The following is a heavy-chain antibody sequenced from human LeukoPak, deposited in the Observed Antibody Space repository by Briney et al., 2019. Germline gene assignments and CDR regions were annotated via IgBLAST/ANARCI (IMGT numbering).Heavy chain of an antibody. CDR2: MNSDGSGT. V-gene: IGHV3-74*01. CDR1: GFSFSNYW. D-gene: IGHD6-19*01. J-gene: IGHJ5*02. Sequence: PGRSLRLSCAASGFSFSNYWMHWVRQAPGKRLVWVSRMNSDGSGTNYADSVKGRFTISRDNAKNTLYLQMNSLRAEDTAMYYCARGSLLSSDWSLNWFDPWGQGTPVTASS. CDR3: ARGSLLSSDWSLNWFDP.